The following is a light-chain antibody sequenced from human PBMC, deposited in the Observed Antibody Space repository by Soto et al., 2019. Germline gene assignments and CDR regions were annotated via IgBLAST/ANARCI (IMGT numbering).Light chain of an antibody. CDR1: QSVSRY. CDR2: GVS. V-gene: IGKV3-20*01. J-gene: IGKJ4*01. Sequence: IVLTQSPATLSLSPGERATLSCRASQSVSRYLAWYQQKPGQAPRLLIYGVSSRATGIPDRFSGSGAGTDFTLTISRLEPEDFAVYYCQQYGDSPLTFGGGTKVDI. CDR3: QQYGDSPLT.